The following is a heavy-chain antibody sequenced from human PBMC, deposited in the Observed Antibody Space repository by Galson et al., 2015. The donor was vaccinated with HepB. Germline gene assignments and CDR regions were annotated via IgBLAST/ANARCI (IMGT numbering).Heavy chain of an antibody. V-gene: IGHV3-74*01. D-gene: IGHD5-18*01. CDR1: GFTFSRYR. CDR3: AREGDTAMALDY. CDR2: IYIDGSST. J-gene: IGHJ4*02. Sequence: SLRLSCAASGFTFSRYRMHWVRQAPGKGLVCVSRIYIDGSSTIYADSAKGRFTISRDNAKNTLYLQMNSLRAEDTAVYYCAREGDTAMALDYWGQGTLVTVSS.